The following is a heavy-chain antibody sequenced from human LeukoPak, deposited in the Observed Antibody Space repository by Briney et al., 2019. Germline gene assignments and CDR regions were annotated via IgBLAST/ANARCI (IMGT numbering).Heavy chain of an antibody. CDR3: ARAPSSGSYFDY. Sequence: VASVKVSCKASGGTFSSYAISWVRQAPGQGLEWMGRIIPIFGIANYAQKFQGRVTITADKSTSTAYMELSSLRSEDTAVYYCARAPSSGSYFDYWGQETLVTVSS. D-gene: IGHD1-26*01. V-gene: IGHV1-69*04. CDR2: IIPIFGIA. CDR1: GGTFSSYA. J-gene: IGHJ4*02.